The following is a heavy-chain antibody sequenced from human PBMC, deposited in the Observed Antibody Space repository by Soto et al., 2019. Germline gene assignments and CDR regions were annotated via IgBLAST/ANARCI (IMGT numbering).Heavy chain of an antibody. Sequence: PSETLSLTCAVSSGSISSSNWWSWVRQPPGKGLEWIGEIYHSGSTNYNPSLKSRVTISVDKSKNQFSLKLSSVTAADTAVYYCARVGRLEESWYSSSWYYDYWGQGTLVTVSS. D-gene: IGHD6-13*01. CDR3: ARVGRLEESWYSSSWYYDY. CDR2: IYHSGST. J-gene: IGHJ4*02. CDR1: SGSISSSNW. V-gene: IGHV4-4*02.